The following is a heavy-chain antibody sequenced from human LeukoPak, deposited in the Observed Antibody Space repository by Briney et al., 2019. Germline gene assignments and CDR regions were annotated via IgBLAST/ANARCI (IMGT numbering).Heavy chain of an antibody. CDR3: ARVYGGGWFDP. Sequence: ASVKVSCKASGYTFTGYYMHWVRQAPGQGLEWMGWMNPNSGNTGYAQKFQGRVTMTRNTSISTAYMELSSLRSEDTAVYYCARVYGGGWFDPWGQGTLVTVSS. D-gene: IGHD4-23*01. CDR2: MNPNSGNT. V-gene: IGHV1-8*02. J-gene: IGHJ5*02. CDR1: GYTFTGYY.